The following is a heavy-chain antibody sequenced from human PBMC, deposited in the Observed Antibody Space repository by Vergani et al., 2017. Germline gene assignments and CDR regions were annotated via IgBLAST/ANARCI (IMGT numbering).Heavy chain of an antibody. CDR2: ISWDGGST. CDR3: AKDQGSGWYGLFDY. V-gene: IGHV3-43*01. D-gene: IGHD6-19*01. CDR1: GFTFDDYT. Sequence: EVQLLESGGGLVQPGGSLRLSCAASGFTFDDYTMHWVRQAPGKGLEWVSLISWDGGSTYYADSVKGRFTISRDNSKNSLYLQMNSLRTEDTALYYCAKDQGSGWYGLFDYWGQGTLVTVSS. J-gene: IGHJ4*02.